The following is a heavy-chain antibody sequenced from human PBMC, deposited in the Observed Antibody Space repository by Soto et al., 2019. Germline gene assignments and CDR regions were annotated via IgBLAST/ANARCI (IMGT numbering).Heavy chain of an antibody. D-gene: IGHD3-22*01. J-gene: IGHJ4*02. V-gene: IGHV3-7*04. CDR2: IKQDGSEK. Sequence: EVQRVESGGGLVQPGGSLRLSCAASGFTFRSHWMSWVRQAPGKGLEWVANIKQDGSEKYYVDSVKGRVTISRDNAKNSLYLQMNSLRAEDTAVYYCARADYYDSSGYYCGNWGQGTLVTVSS. CDR1: GFTFRSHW. CDR3: ARADYYDSSGYYCGN.